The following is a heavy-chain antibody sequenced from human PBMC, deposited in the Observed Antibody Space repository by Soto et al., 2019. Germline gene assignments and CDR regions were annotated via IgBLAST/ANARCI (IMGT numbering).Heavy chain of an antibody. CDR1: GYTFTSYG. D-gene: IGHD2-15*01. Sequence: QVQLVQSGAEVKKPGASVKVSCKASGYTFTSYGISWVRQAPGQGLEWMGWISAYNGNTNYAQKLQGRVTMTTDTSTSTAYMELRSRRSDDTAVYYCARPRGYSGYDPRHFCSGGSCFFDYWGQGTLVTVSS. CDR3: ARPRGYSGYDPRHFCSGGSCFFDY. V-gene: IGHV1-18*01. J-gene: IGHJ4*02. CDR2: ISAYNGNT.